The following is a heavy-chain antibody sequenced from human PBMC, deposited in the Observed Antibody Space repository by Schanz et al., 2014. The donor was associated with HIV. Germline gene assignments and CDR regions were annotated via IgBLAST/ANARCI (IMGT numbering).Heavy chain of an antibody. V-gene: IGHV3-21*01. D-gene: IGHD2-2*01. CDR2: ISSSSSYI. J-gene: IGHJ4*02. Sequence: EVQLVESGGGLVKPGGSLRLSCAASGFTFSSYSMNWVRQAPGKGLEWVSCISSSSSYIYYADSLKGRFTISRDNAKNSLYLQMNSLRAEDTAVYYCARGIVVVPAAKGGFFDYWGQGTLVTVSS. CDR3: ARGIVVVPAAKGGFFDY. CDR1: GFTFSSYS.